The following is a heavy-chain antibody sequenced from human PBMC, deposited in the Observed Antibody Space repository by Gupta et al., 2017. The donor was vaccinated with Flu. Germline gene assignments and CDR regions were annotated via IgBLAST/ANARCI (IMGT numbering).Heavy chain of an antibody. V-gene: IGHV4-59*01. Sequence: QVQLQESGPGLVKPSETLSLTCTVSGGSISSYYWNWIRQPPGKGLEWIGYIYYSGSTNYNPSLKSRVTISIDTSKNQFSLKLSAVTAADTAVYYCARWSREWSFDYWGRGTLVTVSS. CDR3: ARWSREWSFDY. D-gene: IGHD3-3*01. J-gene: IGHJ4*02. CDR1: GGSISSYY. CDR2: IYYSGST.